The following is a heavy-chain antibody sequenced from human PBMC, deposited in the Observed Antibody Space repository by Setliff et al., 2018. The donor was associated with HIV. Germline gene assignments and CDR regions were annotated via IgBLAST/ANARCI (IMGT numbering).Heavy chain of an antibody. CDR2: MSYSGGA. J-gene: IGHJ5*02. V-gene: IGHV4-59*08. Sequence: SCTVSGDSFNNYYCSWIRQLPGKGLEWIAYMSYSGGANYNPSLKSRVTISVDTSKGQFSLRLSSVTAADTAVYYCARLPRIALSGTFGWFDPWGQGTLVTVS. CDR1: GDSFNNYY. CDR3: ARLPRIALSGTFGWFDP. D-gene: IGHD6-19*01.